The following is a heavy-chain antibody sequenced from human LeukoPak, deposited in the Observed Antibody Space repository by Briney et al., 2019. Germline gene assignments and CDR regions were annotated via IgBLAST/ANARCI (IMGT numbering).Heavy chain of an antibody. CDR3: ARVKRFPTVWFDP. V-gene: IGHV1-8*01. CDR1: GYTFSSYD. J-gene: IGHJ5*02. D-gene: IGHD3-10*01. Sequence: ASVKVSCKDSGYTFSSYDINWVRQAAGQGLEWMGWMNTNSGSTGYAQKFQGRVTMTRDTSITTAFMELSSLRADDTAIYNCARVKRFPTVWFDPWGQGTLVTVSS. CDR2: MNTNSGST.